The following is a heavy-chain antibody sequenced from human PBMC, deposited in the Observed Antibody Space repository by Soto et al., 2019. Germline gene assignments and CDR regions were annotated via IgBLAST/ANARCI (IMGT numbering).Heavy chain of an antibody. D-gene: IGHD3-22*01. CDR1: GFTFSGFS. CDR3: AREADFTSSGYVLDY. Sequence: GGSLRLSCAASGFTFSGFSMNWVRQAPGKGLEWVSSVTSSPSSMFYADSVKGRFTISRDDAKDSLFLQMNSLRADDTAVYYCAREADFTSSGYVLDYWGLGTLVTVSS. V-gene: IGHV3-21*01. CDR2: VTSSPSSM. J-gene: IGHJ4*02.